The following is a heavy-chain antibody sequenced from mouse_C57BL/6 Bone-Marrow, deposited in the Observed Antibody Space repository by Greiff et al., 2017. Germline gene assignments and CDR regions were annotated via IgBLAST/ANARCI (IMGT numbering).Heavy chain of an antibody. V-gene: IGHV5-17*01. CDR1: GFTFSDYG. CDR3: AGINRGNAFDY. J-gene: IGHJ2*01. Sequence: EVKLVESGGGLVKPGGSLKLSCAASGFTFSDYGMHWVRQAPEKGLEWVAYISSGSSTIYYADTVKGRFTISRDNAKNTLFLQMTSLRSEDTAMCYCAGINRGNAFDYWGQGTTLTVSS. CDR2: ISSGSSTI.